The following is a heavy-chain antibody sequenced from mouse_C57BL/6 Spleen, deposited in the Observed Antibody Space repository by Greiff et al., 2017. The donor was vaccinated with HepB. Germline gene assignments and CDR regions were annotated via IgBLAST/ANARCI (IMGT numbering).Heavy chain of an antibody. D-gene: IGHD1-1*01. CDR2: IDPNSGGT. V-gene: IGHV1-72*01. J-gene: IGHJ1*03. CDR1: GYTFTSYW. Sequence: VQLVESGAELVKPGASVKLSCKASGYTFTSYWMHWVKQRPGRGLEWIGRIDPNSGGTKYNEKFKSKATLTVDKPSSTAYMQLSSLTSEDSAVYYCARDYYGSSYVNWYFDVWGTGTTVTVSS. CDR3: ARDYYGSSYVNWYFDV.